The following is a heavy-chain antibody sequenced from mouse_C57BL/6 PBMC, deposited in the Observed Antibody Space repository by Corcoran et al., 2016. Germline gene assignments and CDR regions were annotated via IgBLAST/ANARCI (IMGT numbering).Heavy chain of an antibody. V-gene: IGHV1-80*01. CDR3: SRSLPSWFAY. CDR2: IYPGDGDT. D-gene: IGHD6-1*01. CDR1: GYAFSSYW. J-gene: IGHJ3*01. Sequence: QVQLRQSGGELVTPGASGKISCKASGYAFSSYWMNWVKLRPGKGREWVGQIYPGDGDTNYNGKFRGKATLTADKSSSTAYMQLSSLTSEDSAVYFCSRSLPSWFAYLGQGTLVTVS.